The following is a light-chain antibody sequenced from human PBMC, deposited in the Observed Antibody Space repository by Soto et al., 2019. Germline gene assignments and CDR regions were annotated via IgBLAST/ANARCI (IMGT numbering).Light chain of an antibody. CDR1: SGSIASNY. J-gene: IGLJ2*01. Sequence: NFMLTQPHSVSESPGKTVTISCTGSSGSIASNYVQWYQQRPGSAPTIVIYEDNQRPSGVPDRFSGSIDSSSNSASLTISGLKTEDEADYYCQSSDSGNVVFGGGTQLTVL. CDR2: EDN. V-gene: IGLV6-57*02. CDR3: QSSDSGNVV.